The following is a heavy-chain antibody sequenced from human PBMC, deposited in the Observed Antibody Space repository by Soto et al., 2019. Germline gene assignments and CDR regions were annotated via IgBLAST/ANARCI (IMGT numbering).Heavy chain of an antibody. CDR1: GFTFNFFG. V-gene: IGHV3-30*18. CDR3: AKERRYSFDAFDI. D-gene: IGHD5-12*01. Sequence: QEQLVESGGGVVQAGRSLRLSCAASGFTFNFFGMHWIRQAPGMGLEWVAVISYDGSEKYYADSVKGRFTMSRDNSKNMVYLEMSSLRSEDTSVYYCAKERRYSFDAFDIWGHGTMVTVSS. J-gene: IGHJ3*02. CDR2: ISYDGSEK.